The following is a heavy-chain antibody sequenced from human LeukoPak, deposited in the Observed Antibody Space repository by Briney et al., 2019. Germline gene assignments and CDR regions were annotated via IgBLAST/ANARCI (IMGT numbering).Heavy chain of an antibody. CDR3: VVATIYYYYGMDV. V-gene: IGHV3-9*01. J-gene: IGHJ6*02. CDR2: ISWNSGSI. Sequence: GGSLRLSCAASGFTFDDYAMHWVRQAPGKGLEWVSGISWNSGSIGYADSVKGRFTISRDNAKNSLYPQMNSLRAEDTALYYCVVATIYYYYGMDVWGQGTTVTVSS. D-gene: IGHD5-24*01. CDR1: GFTFDDYA.